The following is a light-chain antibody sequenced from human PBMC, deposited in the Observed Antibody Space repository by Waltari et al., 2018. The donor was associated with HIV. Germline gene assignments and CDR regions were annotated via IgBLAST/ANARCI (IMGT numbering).Light chain of an antibody. Sequence: QSFLTQPPSASGTPGQTVTISCSGGSSNIQNDNVYWYQQLPGMTPKLLIYKNFLRPSGVPDRFAASKSGTSASLTISGLRSADEADYYCVGWDSSLSAYVFGAGTKVAVL. CDR1: SSNIQNDN. J-gene: IGLJ1*01. V-gene: IGLV1-47*01. CDR2: KNF. CDR3: VGWDSSLSAYV.